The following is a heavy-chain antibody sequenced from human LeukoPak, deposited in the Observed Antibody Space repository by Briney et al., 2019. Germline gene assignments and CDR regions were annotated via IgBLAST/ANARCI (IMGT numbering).Heavy chain of an antibody. J-gene: IGHJ4*02. CDR3: ARIKGSGRYYFDY. CDR1: GGSISSYY. V-gene: IGHV4-59*01. D-gene: IGHD3-10*01. CDR2: IYYSGTT. Sequence: SETLSLTCNVSGGSISSYYWSWIRQPSGKGLEWIGYIYYSGTTNYNPSLKSRVTISVDTSKNQFSLKLNSVTAADTAVYYCARIKGSGRYYFDYWGQGTLVTVSS.